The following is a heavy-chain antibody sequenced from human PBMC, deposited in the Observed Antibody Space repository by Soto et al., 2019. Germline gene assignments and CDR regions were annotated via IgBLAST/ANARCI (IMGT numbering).Heavy chain of an antibody. D-gene: IGHD6-6*01. Sequence: GGSLRLSCAASGFILTSYAMHWVRQAPGTGLEWVAVNSYDGSHKLYADSVKGRFTISRDNSKNMVYLEEDRLRLEDTAVYFCARDFKARFSSSTYYGMDVWGQGTTVTVSS. CDR2: NSYDGSHK. J-gene: IGHJ6*02. CDR1: GFILTSYA. V-gene: IGHV3-30-3*01. CDR3: ARDFKARFSSSTYYGMDV.